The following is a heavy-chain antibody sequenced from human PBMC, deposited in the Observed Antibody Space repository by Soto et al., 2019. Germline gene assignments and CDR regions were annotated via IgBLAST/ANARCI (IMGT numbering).Heavy chain of an antibody. D-gene: IGHD1-20*01. V-gene: IGHV3-23*01. Sequence: GGSLRLSCVASEFTFSTYDMSWVRQAPGKGLEWVSDIRGSGDSPFYADSVKGRFTISRDNAKNTLYLQMNNLIAEDTAVYYCVRDQGITLTAWGQGTLVTVSS. CDR3: VRDQGITLTA. J-gene: IGHJ4*02. CDR2: IRGSGDSP. CDR1: EFTFSTYD.